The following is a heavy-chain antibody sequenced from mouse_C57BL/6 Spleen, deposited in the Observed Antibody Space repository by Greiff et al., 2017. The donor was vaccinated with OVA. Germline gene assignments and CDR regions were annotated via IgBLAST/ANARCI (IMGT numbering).Heavy chain of an antibody. CDR3: ARRESWGLSY. CDR1: GYTFTSYW. V-gene: IGHV1-50*01. J-gene: IGHJ3*01. Sequence: QVQLKQPGAELVKPGASVKLSCKASGYTFTSYWMQWVKQRPGQGLEWIGEIDPPDSDTKYNQKFKGKATLTADTSSSTAYMQLSSLTSEDSAVYYCARRESWGLSYWGQGTLVTVSA. CDR2: IDPPDSDT. D-gene: IGHD3-3*01.